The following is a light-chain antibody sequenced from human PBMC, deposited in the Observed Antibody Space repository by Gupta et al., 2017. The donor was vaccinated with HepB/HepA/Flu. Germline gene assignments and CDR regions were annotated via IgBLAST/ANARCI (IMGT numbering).Light chain of an antibody. CDR1: QGRVYSDGNTY. CDR2: KVS. Sequence: DVVMTQSPLSRPVTLGQPASISCRSSQGRVYSDGNTYLSWFQQRPGQSPRRLIYKVSDRDYGVPDRFSGSGSGNEYTLNISSGEADDVGMYYCKQAKHCPITFGRGTKVEIK. J-gene: IGKJ4*01. V-gene: IGKV2-30*01. CDR3: KQAKHCPIT.